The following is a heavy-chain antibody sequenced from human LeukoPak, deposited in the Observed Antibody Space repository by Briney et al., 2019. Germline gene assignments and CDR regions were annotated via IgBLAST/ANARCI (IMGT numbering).Heavy chain of an antibody. CDR3: AKDGGVRGPDYYYYMDV. Sequence: GGSLRLSCAASGFTFSSYGMYWVRQAPGKGLEWVAFIRYDGSNKYYADSVKGRFTVSRDNSKNTLYLQMKSLRAEDTAVYYCAKDGGVRGPDYYYYMDVWGKGTTVTISS. J-gene: IGHJ6*03. D-gene: IGHD3-10*01. CDR2: IRYDGSNK. V-gene: IGHV3-30*02. CDR1: GFTFSSYG.